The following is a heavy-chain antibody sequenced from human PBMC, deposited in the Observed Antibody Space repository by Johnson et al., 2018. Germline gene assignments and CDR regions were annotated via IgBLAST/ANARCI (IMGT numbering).Heavy chain of an antibody. J-gene: IGHJ3*02. V-gene: IGHV3-7*01. CDR3: ARDKEELGQWLVVAFDI. CDR1: GFTFSSYW. D-gene: IGHD6-19*01. CDR2: IKQDGSEQ. Sequence: VQLVESGGGLVQPGGSLRLSCAASGFTFSSYWMSWVRQAPGKGLEWVANIKQDGSEQSYVASVQGRFTISRDNAKKSLYLQRNSLSAEDTAVYYCARDKEELGQWLVVAFDIWGQGTMVTVSS.